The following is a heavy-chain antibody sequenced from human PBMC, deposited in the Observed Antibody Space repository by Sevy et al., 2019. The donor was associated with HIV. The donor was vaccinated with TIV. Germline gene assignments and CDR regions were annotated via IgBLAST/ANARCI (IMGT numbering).Heavy chain of an antibody. CDR2: IYPSDSDT. CDR3: ARGARGTLPAYYYYGMDV. CDR1: LYSFSNYW. Sequence: GESLKISCKGSLYSFSNYWIGWVRQMPGKGLEWMGIIYPSDSDTRYSPSFQGQVTISADKSINTAYLQWSSLKASDTAMYSCARGARGTLPAYYYYGMDVWGQGTMVTVSS. V-gene: IGHV5-51*01. D-gene: IGHD1-1*01. J-gene: IGHJ6*02.